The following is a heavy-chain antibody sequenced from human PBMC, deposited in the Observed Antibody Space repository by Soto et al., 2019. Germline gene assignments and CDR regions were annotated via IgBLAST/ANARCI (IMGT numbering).Heavy chain of an antibody. Sequence: ETLSLTCVVSGGSFSTYYYNWIRQSPGKGLEWIGEINHSGNNNYSPSLKSRVTMSLDTSKNQFSLKLTSVTAADTAVYYCARGGSNDWQVAFDIWGQGTMVTVS. D-gene: IGHD3-9*01. CDR2: INHSGNN. J-gene: IGHJ3*02. V-gene: IGHV4-34*01. CDR1: GGSFSTYY. CDR3: ARGGSNDWQVAFDI.